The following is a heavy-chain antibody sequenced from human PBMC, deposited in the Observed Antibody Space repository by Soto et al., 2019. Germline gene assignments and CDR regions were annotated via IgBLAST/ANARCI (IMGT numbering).Heavy chain of an antibody. D-gene: IGHD3-22*01. J-gene: IGHJ4*02. Sequence: SETLCLTCAVSGDFISSGYYWAWIRQPPGKGLEWIGSIYHSGTTYYNPSLKSRVTISVDTSKNQFSLKLSSVTATDTAVYYCARAHYDTNFPHDFWGQRSLDTVSS. CDR1: GDFISSGYY. CDR2: IYHSGTT. V-gene: IGHV4-38-2*01. CDR3: ARAHYDTNFPHDF.